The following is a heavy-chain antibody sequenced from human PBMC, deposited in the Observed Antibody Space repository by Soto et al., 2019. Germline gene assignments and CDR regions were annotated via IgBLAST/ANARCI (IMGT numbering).Heavy chain of an antibody. D-gene: IGHD3-3*01. Sequence: QVQLVESGGGVVQPGRSLRLSCAASGFTFSTYAMHWVRQAPGKGLEWVAVISYDGGNKYYADSVKGRFTISRDNSKNTLYVQMNSLRPEDTAVYYCARDSADLWSGPIKGVPNWFDRWGQGTLVTVSS. CDR3: ARDSADLWSGPIKGVPNWFDR. CDR1: GFTFSTYA. J-gene: IGHJ5*02. CDR2: ISYDGGNK. V-gene: IGHV3-30-3*01.